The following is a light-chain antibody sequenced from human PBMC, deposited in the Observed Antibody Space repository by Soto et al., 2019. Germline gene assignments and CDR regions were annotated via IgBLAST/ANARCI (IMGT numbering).Light chain of an antibody. V-gene: IGKV1-5*03. CDR3: QQYNSYTRT. Sequence: DIQMTQSPSTLSASVGDRVTITCRASQSISSRLAWYQQKPGKAPKLLIYRASSLESGVPSRFSGSGSGTEFTLTISSLHPDDFATYSCQQYNSYTRTFGQGTKVEIK. CDR2: RAS. CDR1: QSISSR. J-gene: IGKJ1*01.